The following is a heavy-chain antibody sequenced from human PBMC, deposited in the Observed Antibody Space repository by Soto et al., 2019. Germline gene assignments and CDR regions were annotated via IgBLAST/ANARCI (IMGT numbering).Heavy chain of an antibody. Sequence: SETLSLTCTVSGGSISSGGYYWSWIRQHPGKGLEWIGYIYYSGSTYYNPSLKSRVTISVDTSKNQFSLKLSSVTAADTAVYYCARGDYSNPPNFDYWGQGTLVTVSS. V-gene: IGHV4-31*03. CDR3: ARGDYSNPPNFDY. D-gene: IGHD4-4*01. CDR1: GGSISSGGYY. CDR2: IYYSGST. J-gene: IGHJ4*02.